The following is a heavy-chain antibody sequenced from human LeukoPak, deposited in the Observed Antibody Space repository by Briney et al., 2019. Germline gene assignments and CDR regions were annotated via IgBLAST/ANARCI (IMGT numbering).Heavy chain of an antibody. J-gene: IGHJ4*02. V-gene: IGHV3-33*08. CDR1: GFSFRNFA. CDR2: IWYDGSNK. Sequence: GGSLRLSCAASGFSFRNFAMHWVRQAPGKGLEWVAVIWYDGSNKYYADSVKGRFTISRDNSKNTLYLQMNSLRAEDTAVYYCARDRGYCSGGSCSRSYYFDYWGQGTLVTVSS. CDR3: ARDRGYCSGGSCSRSYYFDY. D-gene: IGHD2-15*01.